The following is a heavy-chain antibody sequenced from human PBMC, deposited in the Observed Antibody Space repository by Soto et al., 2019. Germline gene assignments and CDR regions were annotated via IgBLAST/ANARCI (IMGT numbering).Heavy chain of an antibody. D-gene: IGHD3-10*01. CDR1: GFDFNTSG. J-gene: IGHJ3*01. CDR2: IWHDGSTK. CDR3: ARTIWSYPSFDV. V-gene: IGHV3-33*01. Sequence: QVQLVESGGGVVQPGRSLRLSCTASGFDFNTSGMHWVRQAPGKGLEWVAVIWHDGSTKKYADSVRGRFTISRDNSKNTVSLQMISLRGEDTAIYYCARTIWSYPSFDVWGQGTTVTVSS.